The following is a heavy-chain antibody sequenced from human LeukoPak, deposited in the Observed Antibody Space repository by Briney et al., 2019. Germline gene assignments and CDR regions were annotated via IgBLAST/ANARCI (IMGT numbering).Heavy chain of an antibody. CDR3: ARDGLDSSGFDY. J-gene: IGHJ4*02. CDR2: TRNKANSYTT. D-gene: IGHD3-22*01. Sequence: PGGSLRLSCTTSGFTFGDYTMSWIRQAPGKGLEWVGRTRNKANSYTTEYAASVKGRFTISRDDSKNSLYLQMNSLKTEDTAVYYCARDGLDSSGFDYWGQGTLVTVSS. V-gene: IGHV3-72*01. CDR1: GFTFGDYT.